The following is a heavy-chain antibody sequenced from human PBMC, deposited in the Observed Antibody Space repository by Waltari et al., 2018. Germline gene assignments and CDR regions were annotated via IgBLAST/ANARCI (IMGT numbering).Heavy chain of an antibody. CDR2: IYYSGST. CDR3: ARYSGSYSGFDY. Sequence: QVQLQESGPGLVKPSATLSLTCTVSGGSISSYYWSWIRQPPGKGLEWIGYIYYSGSTNYNPSLKSRVTISVDTSKNQFSLKLSSVTAADTAVYYCARYSGSYSGFDYWGQGTLVTVSS. V-gene: IGHV4-59*01. CDR1: GGSISSYY. D-gene: IGHD1-26*01. J-gene: IGHJ4*02.